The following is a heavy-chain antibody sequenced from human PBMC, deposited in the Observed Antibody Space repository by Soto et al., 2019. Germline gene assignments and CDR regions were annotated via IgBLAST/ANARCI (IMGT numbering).Heavy chain of an antibody. CDR2: IIPIFGTA. V-gene: IGHV1-69*13. D-gene: IGHD3-22*01. CDR3: ARGGAHYYDSSGYYG. CDR1: GGTFSSYA. J-gene: IGHJ4*02. Sequence: SVKVSCKASGGTFSSYAISWVRQAPGQGLEWMGGIIPIFGTANYAQKFQGRVTITADESTSTAYMELSSLRSEDTAVYYCARGGAHYYDSSGYYGWGQGTLVTVSS.